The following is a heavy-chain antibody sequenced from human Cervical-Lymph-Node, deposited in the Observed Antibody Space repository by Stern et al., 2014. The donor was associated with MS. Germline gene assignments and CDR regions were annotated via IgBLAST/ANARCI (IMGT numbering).Heavy chain of an antibody. CDR3: ARHLGSHESGWFDP. Sequence: VQLVESGAEVKKPGSSVKVSCQASGGTLISYPISWVRQAPGQRLEWLGGIMPILGTSNYAHKFHGRVTITADESTTTIYMELRSLKSEDTAVYYCARHLGSHESGWFDPWGQGTLVTVSS. J-gene: IGHJ5*02. V-gene: IGHV1-69*01. CDR2: IMPILGTS. CDR1: GGTLISYP. D-gene: IGHD1-26*01.